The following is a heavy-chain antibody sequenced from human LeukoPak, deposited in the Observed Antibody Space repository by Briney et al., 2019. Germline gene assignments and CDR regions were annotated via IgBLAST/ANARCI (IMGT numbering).Heavy chain of an antibody. D-gene: IGHD1-26*01. J-gene: IGHJ4*02. CDR1: GYTFTGYY. CDR3: ARALGSGISLYY. Sequence: ASVKVSCKASGYTFTGYYMHWVRQAPGQGLEWMGWINPNTGGTNYAQKFQGRVTMTRDTSISTVYMELSRLTPDDTAVYYYARALGSGISLYYWGQGTLVTVSS. V-gene: IGHV1-2*02. CDR2: INPNTGGT.